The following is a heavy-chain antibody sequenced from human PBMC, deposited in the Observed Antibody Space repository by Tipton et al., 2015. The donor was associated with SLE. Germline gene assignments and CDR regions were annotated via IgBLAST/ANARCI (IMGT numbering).Heavy chain of an antibody. CDR3: ARPRYCSGGSCYYFDY. D-gene: IGHD2-15*01. V-gene: IGHV4-34*01. CDR1: GGSFSGYY. J-gene: IGHJ4*02. Sequence: TLSLTCAVYGGSFSGYYWSWIRQPPGKGLERIGEINQSGGTNYNPSLKSRLTISMDTSQNQFSLKVTSVPAADTAVYYCARPRYCSGGSCYYFDYWGQGTLVTVSS. CDR2: INQSGGT.